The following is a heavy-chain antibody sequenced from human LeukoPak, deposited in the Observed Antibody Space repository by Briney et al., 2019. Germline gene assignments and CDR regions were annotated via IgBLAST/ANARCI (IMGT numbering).Heavy chain of an antibody. Sequence: GGSLRLSCAASGFTFDDYGMSWVRQAPGKGLEWGSGINWNGGSTGYADSVKGRFTISRDNARNSLYLQMNSLRAEDTALYYCARDTYYYDSSGYFDYWGQGTLVTVSS. CDR2: INWNGGST. J-gene: IGHJ4*02. CDR3: ARDTYYYDSSGYFDY. V-gene: IGHV3-20*04. CDR1: GFTFDDYG. D-gene: IGHD3-22*01.